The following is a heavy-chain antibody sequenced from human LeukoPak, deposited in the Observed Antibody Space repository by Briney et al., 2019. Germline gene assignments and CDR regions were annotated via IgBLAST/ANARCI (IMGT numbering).Heavy chain of an antibody. CDR3: TRHDEVQLIYYYYYYMDV. V-gene: IGHV3-73*01. CDR2: IRSKANSYAT. CDR1: GFTFSGSA. J-gene: IGHJ6*03. Sequence: PGGSLRLSCAASGFTFSGSAMHWVRQASGKGLEWVGRIRSKANSYATAYAASVKGRFTISRDDSNNTAYLQMNSLKTEDTAVYYCTRHDEVQLIYYYYYYMDVWGKGTTVTVSS. D-gene: IGHD6-6*01.